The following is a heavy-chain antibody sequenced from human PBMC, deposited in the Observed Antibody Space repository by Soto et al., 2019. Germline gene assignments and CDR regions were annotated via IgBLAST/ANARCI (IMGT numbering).Heavy chain of an antibody. CDR2: ISGSGGET. D-gene: IGHD5-12*01. Sequence: EVQLLQSGGGLVQPGGSLRLSCTASGFIYSIYAMAWVRQAPWKGLEWVSAISGSGGETYYADSVKGRFIISRDNSKNTVYLQMTKLRVEDTAVYYCAKEIAVAVATPPEYWGQGTLVTVSS. CDR1: GFIYSIYA. V-gene: IGHV3-23*01. J-gene: IGHJ4*02. CDR3: AKEIAVAVATPPEY.